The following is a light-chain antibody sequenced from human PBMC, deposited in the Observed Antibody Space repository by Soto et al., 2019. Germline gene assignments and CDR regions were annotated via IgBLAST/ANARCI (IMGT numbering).Light chain of an antibody. CDR2: AAS. Sequence: DVQLTQSPSFLSASVGDRVTITCRASQDISSHLAWYRQKAGKAPKLLIYAASTLHSGVPSRFSGSGSGTEFSLTISSLQPEDFAAYYCQQLTKYPLTFGGGTKVDIK. CDR1: QDISSH. CDR3: QQLTKYPLT. V-gene: IGKV1-9*01. J-gene: IGKJ4*01.